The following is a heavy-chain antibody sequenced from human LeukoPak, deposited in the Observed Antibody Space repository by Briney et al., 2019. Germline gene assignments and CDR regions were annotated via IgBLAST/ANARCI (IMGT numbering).Heavy chain of an antibody. V-gene: IGHV4-34*01. Sequence: PSETLSLTCAVYGGSFSGYHWSWIRQPPGKGLEWIGEINHSGSTNYNPSLKSRVTISVDTSKNQFSLKLSSVTAADTAVYYCARVYGDPRGEDYWGQGTLVTVSS. CDR2: INHSGST. D-gene: IGHD4-17*01. CDR1: GGSFSGYH. J-gene: IGHJ4*02. CDR3: ARVYGDPRGEDY.